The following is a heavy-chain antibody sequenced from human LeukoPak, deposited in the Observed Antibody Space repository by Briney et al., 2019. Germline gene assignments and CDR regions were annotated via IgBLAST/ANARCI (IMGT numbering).Heavy chain of an antibody. CDR2: IYHSGST. CDR3: VYASATELVAFPGFDY. V-gene: IGHV4-38-2*01. CDR1: AYSISSGYY. D-gene: IGHD2-8*01. J-gene: IGHJ4*02. Sequence: SETLSLTCAVSAYSISSGYYWGWIRQAPGKGREWSGSIYHSGSTYYNPSLKSQVTITVDTSKNQFSLKLSTEIGTDTAVYSSVYASATELVAFPGFDYWGQGTLVTVSS.